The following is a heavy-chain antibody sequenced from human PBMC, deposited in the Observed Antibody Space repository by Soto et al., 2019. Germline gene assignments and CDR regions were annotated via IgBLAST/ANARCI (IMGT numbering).Heavy chain of an antibody. V-gene: IGHV1-69*01. Sequence: QEQLVQSGAEVRKPGSSVKVSCKASGGTFSSYAISWVRQAPGQGLEWMGGIIPIFGRPNYAQKSQGRVTITADDSTSSVYMELSSLRSEDTAVYYCARGRIKDSSAWFVRWVLDYWGQGTLVTVSS. J-gene: IGHJ4*02. CDR2: IIPIFGRP. CDR3: ARGRIKDSSAWFVRWVLDY. D-gene: IGHD6-19*01. CDR1: GGTFSSYA.